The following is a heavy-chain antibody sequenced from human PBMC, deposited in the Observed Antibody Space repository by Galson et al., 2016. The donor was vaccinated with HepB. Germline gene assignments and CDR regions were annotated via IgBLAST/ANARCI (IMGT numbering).Heavy chain of an antibody. CDR3: AREAVAGDVGAFDI. CDR1: GFNFGNYW. CDR2: IKEDGSEK. D-gene: IGHD6-19*01. V-gene: IGHV3-7*01. J-gene: IGHJ3*02. Sequence: SLRLSCAASGFNFGNYWMSWVRQAPGMGLEWVANIKEDGSEKYYVDSVKGRFTISRDNAHNSLYLQMNSLRAEDTAVYYCAREAVAGDVGAFDIWGQGTMATVSS.